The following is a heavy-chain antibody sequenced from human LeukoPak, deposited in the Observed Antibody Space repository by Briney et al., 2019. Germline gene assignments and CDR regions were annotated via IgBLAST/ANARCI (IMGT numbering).Heavy chain of an antibody. V-gene: IGHV3-74*01. Sequence: GGSLRLSCAASGFTFSSYWMHWVRQAPGKGLVWVSRINSDGSSTYYADSVKGRFTISRDNSKNTLYLQMNSLRAEDTAVYYCARTPGIAVPLPDYWGQGTLVTVSS. D-gene: IGHD6-19*01. CDR2: INSDGSST. CDR3: ARTPGIAVPLPDY. CDR1: GFTFSSYW. J-gene: IGHJ4*02.